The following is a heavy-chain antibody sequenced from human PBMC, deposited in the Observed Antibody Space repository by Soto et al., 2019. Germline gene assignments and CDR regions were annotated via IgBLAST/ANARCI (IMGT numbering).Heavy chain of an antibody. CDR1: GDSITRYY. CDR3: ATYFGSPAIWYFDY. J-gene: IGHJ4*02. D-gene: IGHD3-9*01. V-gene: IGHV4-59*01. CDR2: MYYSGRT. Sequence: QVQLQESGPGLVKPSETLSLTCSVSGDSITRYYWSWIRQPPGKGLEWIGYMYYSGRTNYNPSLKXXVXVSVDTSKNQFSLKLSSVTAADTAMYYCATYFGSPAIWYFDYWGQGTLVTVSS.